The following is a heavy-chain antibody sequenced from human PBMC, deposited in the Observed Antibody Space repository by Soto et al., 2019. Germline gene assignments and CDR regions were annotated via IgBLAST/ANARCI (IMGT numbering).Heavy chain of an antibody. CDR2: IYSGGTT. CDR1: GFSVTANY. D-gene: IGHD1-26*01. V-gene: IGHV3-53*01. Sequence: EVQVVESGGGLIQPGGSLRLSCEVSGFSVTANYMSWVRQAPGKGLEWVSVIYSGGTTYYVDSMKGRFSISRDISKNTLYLQMNSLRAEDTAVYYCHSYGYWGQGTLVTVSS. J-gene: IGHJ4*02. CDR3: HSYGY.